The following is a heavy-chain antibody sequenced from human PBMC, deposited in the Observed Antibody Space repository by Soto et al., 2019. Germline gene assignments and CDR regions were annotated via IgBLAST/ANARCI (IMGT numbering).Heavy chain of an antibody. V-gene: IGHV4-39*01. CDR1: GGSISDSSYF. D-gene: IGHD2-15*01. CDR3: ARRGVSSYYSNY. CDR2: IYYSGST. J-gene: IGHJ4*02. Sequence: QLQLQESGPGLVKPSETLSLTCTVSGGSISDSSYFWDWIRQPPGKGLEWIGNIYYSGSTYYNLSLKSRVPISGDTAKNQFSLTLSSVTAADTAVYYCARRGVSSYYSNYWGLGTLVTVSS.